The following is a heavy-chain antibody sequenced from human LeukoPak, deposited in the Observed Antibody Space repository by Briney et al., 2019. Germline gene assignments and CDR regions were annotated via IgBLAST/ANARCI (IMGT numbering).Heavy chain of an antibody. CDR3: ATGGSINYDAFDI. CDR1: GYTLTELS. Sequence: ASVRVSCRVSGYTLTELSMHWVRPAPGKGLEWMGGFDPEDGETIYAQKFQGRVTMTEDTSTDTAYMELSSLRSEDTAVYYCATGGSINYDAFDIWGQGTMVTVSS. J-gene: IGHJ3*02. CDR2: FDPEDGET. V-gene: IGHV1-24*01. D-gene: IGHD1-14*01.